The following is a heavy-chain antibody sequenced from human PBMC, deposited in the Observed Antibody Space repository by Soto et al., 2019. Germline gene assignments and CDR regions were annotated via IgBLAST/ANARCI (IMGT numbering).Heavy chain of an antibody. CDR3: AKDVTINGGGSRIFDY. V-gene: IGHV3-23*01. D-gene: IGHD2-15*01. J-gene: IGHJ4*02. Sequence: GGSLRLSCAASGFTFSSYAMSWVRQAPGKGLEWVSAISGSGGSTYYADSVKGRFTISRDNSKNTLYLQMNSLRAEDTAVYYCAKDVTINGGGSRIFDYWGQGTLVTVSS. CDR1: GFTFSSYA. CDR2: ISGSGGST.